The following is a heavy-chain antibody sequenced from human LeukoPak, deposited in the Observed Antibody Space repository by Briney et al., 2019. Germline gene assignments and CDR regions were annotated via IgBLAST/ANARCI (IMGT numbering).Heavy chain of an antibody. CDR1: GFTFTGYY. Sequence: PGGSLRLSCAASGFTFTGYYMSWVRQAPGQGLEWVARIKQDGGETNYAHSFKGRFTVSRDTAMNSPYLHMSSLRSEDTAVYSCARDLHYCDSVAYCSRRFHPWGQGTLVTVSS. CDR3: ARDLHYCDSVAYCSRRFHP. D-gene: IGHD2-15*01. J-gene: IGHJ5*02. CDR2: IKQDGGET. V-gene: IGHV3-7*01.